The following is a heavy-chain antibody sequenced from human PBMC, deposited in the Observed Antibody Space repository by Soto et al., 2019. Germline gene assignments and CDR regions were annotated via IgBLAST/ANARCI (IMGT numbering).Heavy chain of an antibody. CDR3: ASITSRQAWFDP. Sequence: SETLSLTCTVSGGSISSYYWSWIRQPPGKGLEWIGYIYYSGSTNYNPSLKSRVTISVDTSKNQFSLKLSSVTAADTAVYYRASITSRQAWFDPWGQGTLVTVSS. CDR2: IYYSGST. J-gene: IGHJ5*02. CDR1: GGSISSYY. V-gene: IGHV4-59*01.